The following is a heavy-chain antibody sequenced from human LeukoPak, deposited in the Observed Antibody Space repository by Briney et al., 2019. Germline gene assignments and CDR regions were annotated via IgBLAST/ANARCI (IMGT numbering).Heavy chain of an antibody. Sequence: PGGSLRLSCAASGFTLSSYWMNWFRQAPGTGLQLVSPINSDGNITDYADSVRGRFTTSRDNTKNTVYLQMSSLRAEDTGVYYCARDHHDFWSGYPNYWGQGTLVIVSS. CDR2: INSDGNIT. J-gene: IGHJ4*02. V-gene: IGHV3-74*01. CDR3: ARDHHDFWSGYPNY. D-gene: IGHD3-3*01. CDR1: GFTLSSYW.